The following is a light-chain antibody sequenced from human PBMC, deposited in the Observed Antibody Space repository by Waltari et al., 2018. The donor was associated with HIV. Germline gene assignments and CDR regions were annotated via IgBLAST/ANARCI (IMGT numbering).Light chain of an antibody. V-gene: IGLV2-14*01. CDR2: EVT. CDR1: SSDVGGYNY. Sequence: QSALTQPASVSGSPGQSIPISSTGTSSDVGGYNYVSWYQQHPGKAPKLMIYEVTNRASGVVSRISGSKSGNTGAPTSSGRQAEDEAAYYCNSYTSSSTLGVFGGGTKLTVL. J-gene: IGLJ2*01. CDR3: NSYTSSSTLGV.